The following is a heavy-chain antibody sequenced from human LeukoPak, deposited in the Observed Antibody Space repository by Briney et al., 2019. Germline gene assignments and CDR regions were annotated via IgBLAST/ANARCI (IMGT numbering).Heavy chain of an antibody. Sequence: GESLKISCKASGYTFTNYWIGWVRQMPGKGLEWMGIIYLGDSDTRYSPSFQGQVTISADKSINTAYLRWSSLKASDTAVYYCATLESIASYPDYWGQGTLVTVSS. D-gene: IGHD3-3*01. CDR3: ATLESIASYPDY. J-gene: IGHJ4*02. CDR2: IYLGDSDT. V-gene: IGHV5-51*01. CDR1: GYTFTNYW.